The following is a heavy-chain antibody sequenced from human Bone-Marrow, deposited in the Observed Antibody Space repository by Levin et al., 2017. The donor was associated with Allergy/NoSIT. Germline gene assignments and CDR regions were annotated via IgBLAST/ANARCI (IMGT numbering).Heavy chain of an antibody. Sequence: SQTLSLTCTVSGGSISSYYWSWIRQPPGKGLEWIGYIYYSGSTNYNPSLKSRVTISVDTSKNQFSLKLSSVTAADTAVYYCARGIAAAGDAFDIWGQGTMVTVSS. CDR3: ARGIAAAGDAFDI. CDR1: GGSISSYY. D-gene: IGHD6-13*01. J-gene: IGHJ3*02. V-gene: IGHV4-59*01. CDR2: IYYSGST.